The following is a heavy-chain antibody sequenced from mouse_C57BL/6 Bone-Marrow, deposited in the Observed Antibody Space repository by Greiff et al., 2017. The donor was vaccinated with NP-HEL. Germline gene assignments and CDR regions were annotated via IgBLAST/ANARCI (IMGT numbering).Heavy chain of an antibody. CDR1: GFTLSDYG. V-gene: IGHV5-15*01. J-gene: IGHJ4*01. CDR3: ARRRGDYAMDY. Sequence: EVKLVESGGGLVQPGGSLKLSCAASGFTLSDYGMAWVRQAPRKGPEWVAFISNLAYSIYFADTVTGRFTISRENAKKTLYLEMSSLRSEDTAMYYCARRRGDYAMDYWGQGTSVTVSS. CDR2: ISNLAYSI.